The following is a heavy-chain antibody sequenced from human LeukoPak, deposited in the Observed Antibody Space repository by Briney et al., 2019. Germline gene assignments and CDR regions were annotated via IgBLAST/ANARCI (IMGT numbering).Heavy chain of an antibody. CDR3: AIIAVAGTANFDY. D-gene: IGHD6-19*01. CDR2: INPNSGGT. J-gene: IGHJ4*02. V-gene: IGHV1-2*06. Sequence: ASVKVSCKASGYTFTSYDINWVRQATGQGLEWMGRINPNSGGTNYAQKFQGRVTMTRDTSISTAYMELSRLRSDDTAVYYCAIIAVAGTANFDYWGQGTLVTVSS. CDR1: GYTFTSYD.